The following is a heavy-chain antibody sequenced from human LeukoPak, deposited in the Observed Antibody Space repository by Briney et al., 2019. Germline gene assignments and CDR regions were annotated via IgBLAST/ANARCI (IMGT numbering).Heavy chain of an antibody. CDR2: ISYDGSNK. CDR1: GFTFSSYG. D-gene: IGHD4-23*01. V-gene: IGHV3-30*18. CDR3: ANLDYGGKDDY. J-gene: IGHJ4*02. Sequence: PGGSLRLSCAASGFTFSSYGVHWVRQAPGKGLEWVAVISYDGSNKYYADSVKGRFTISRDNSKNTLYLQMNSLRAEDTAVYYCANLDYGGKDDYWGQGTLVTVSS.